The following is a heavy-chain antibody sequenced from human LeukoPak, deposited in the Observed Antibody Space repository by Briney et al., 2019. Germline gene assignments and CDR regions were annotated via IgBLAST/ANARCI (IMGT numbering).Heavy chain of an antibody. CDR2: ISAYTGNT. CDR1: GYTFTNYG. Sequence: GASVKVPCKASGYTFTNYGVSWVRQDPGQGLEWMGWISAYTGNTNYAQKLEGRVTMTTDTSTTTAYMELRSLRSDDTAVYYCARSGVGYFYDSSGYYPLDYWGQGTLVTVSS. D-gene: IGHD3-22*01. V-gene: IGHV1-18*01. CDR3: ARSGVGYFYDSSGYYPLDY. J-gene: IGHJ4*02.